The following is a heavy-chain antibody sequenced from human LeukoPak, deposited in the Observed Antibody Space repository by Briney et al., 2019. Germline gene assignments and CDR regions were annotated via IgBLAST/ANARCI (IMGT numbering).Heavy chain of an antibody. CDR1: GFTFSDYY. CDR2: ISSSGSTI. CDR3: VREYPPAGGYDASNI. V-gene: IGHV3-11*01. Sequence: GGSLRLSCAASGFTFSDYYMSWIRQAPGKGLEWVSYISSSGSTIYYADSVKGRFTISRDNAKNSLYLQMSSLRAEDTAVYYCVREYPPAGGYDASNIWGQGTMVTVSS. J-gene: IGHJ3*02. D-gene: IGHD6-13*01.